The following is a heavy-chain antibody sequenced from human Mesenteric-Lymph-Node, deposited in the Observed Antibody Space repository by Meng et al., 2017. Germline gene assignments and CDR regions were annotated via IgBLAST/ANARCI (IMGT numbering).Heavy chain of an antibody. Sequence: ASVKVSCKASGGTFSSYAISWVRQAPGQGLEWMGWISAYNGNTNYAQKLQGRVTMTTDTSTSTAYMELRSLRSDDTAVYYCARVGVVVPAAIPITYYYYGMDVWGQGTTVTVSS. V-gene: IGHV1-18*01. CDR3: ARVGVVVPAAIPITYYYYGMDV. CDR1: GGTFSSYA. CDR2: ISAYNGNT. J-gene: IGHJ6*02. D-gene: IGHD2-2*01.